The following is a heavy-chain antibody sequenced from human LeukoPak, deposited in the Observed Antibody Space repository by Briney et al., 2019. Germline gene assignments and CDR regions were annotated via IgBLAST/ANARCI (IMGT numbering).Heavy chain of an antibody. V-gene: IGHV4-31*03. J-gene: IGHJ5*02. CDR2: IYYSGST. CDR1: GGSISSGGYN. Sequence: TLSLTCTVSGGSISSGGYNWSWIRPRPGKGREWIGYIYYSGSTYYNPSVKSRVTISVDPSKNQFFLRLSSVTAADTAVYYWASAVTPEDWFDPWGQGTLVTVSS. CDR3: ASAVTPEDWFDP. D-gene: IGHD4-17*01.